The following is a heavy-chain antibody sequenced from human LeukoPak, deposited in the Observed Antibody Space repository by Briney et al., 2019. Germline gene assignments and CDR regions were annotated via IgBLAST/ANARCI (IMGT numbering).Heavy chain of an antibody. J-gene: IGHJ4*02. CDR2: IRHDGSDK. D-gene: IGHD2-8*01. V-gene: IGHV3-30*02. CDR1: GFTFSDNG. Sequence: GGSLRLSCAASGFTFSDNGMHWVRQAPGKGLEWVAYIRHDGSDKYYADSVKGRFTVSRDNFKNTAYLQMNSLRAEDTATYYCAKDKMYGFDYWGQGTLVTVSS. CDR3: AKDKMYGFDY.